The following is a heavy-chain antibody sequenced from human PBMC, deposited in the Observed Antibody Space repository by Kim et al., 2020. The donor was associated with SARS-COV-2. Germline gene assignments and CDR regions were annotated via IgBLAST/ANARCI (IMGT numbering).Heavy chain of an antibody. CDR1: GGSISSSSYY. D-gene: IGHD5-12*01. CDR2: IYYSGST. V-gene: IGHV4-39*01. Sequence: SETLSLTCTVSGGSISSSSYYWGWIRQPPGKGLEWIGSIYYSGSTYYNPSLKSRVTISVDTSKNQFSLKLSSVTAADTAVYYCARRGRVATIHYYFDYWGQGTLVTVSS. CDR3: ARRGRVATIHYYFDY. J-gene: IGHJ4*02.